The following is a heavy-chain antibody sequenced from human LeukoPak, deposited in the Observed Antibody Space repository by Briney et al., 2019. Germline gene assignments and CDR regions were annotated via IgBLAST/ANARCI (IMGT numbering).Heavy chain of an antibody. Sequence: GASVKVSCKTSDYSFSSYGFTWVRQAPGQGLEWMGWINPNSGGTNYAQKFQGRVTMTRDTSISTAYMELSRLRSDDTAVYYCARDLAPSSSPDYYYYYMDVWGKGTTVTVSS. CDR2: INPNSGGT. V-gene: IGHV1-2*02. CDR1: DYSFSSYG. D-gene: IGHD6-6*01. CDR3: ARDLAPSSSPDYYYYYMDV. J-gene: IGHJ6*03.